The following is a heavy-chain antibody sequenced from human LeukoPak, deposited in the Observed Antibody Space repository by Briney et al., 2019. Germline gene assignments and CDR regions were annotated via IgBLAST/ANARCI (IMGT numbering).Heavy chain of an antibody. CDR3: ASRLVVTAIGSNWFDP. CDR1: GGTFRSYA. D-gene: IGHD2-21*02. J-gene: IGHJ5*02. V-gene: IGHV1-69*04. CDR2: IIPIVGIA. Sequence: GSSVSVSCKASGGTFRSYAISWGCEAPGQGAEWMGRIIPIVGIANYAQKLQGRVTITAERSTSTAYMELSSLRSEDTAVYYCASRLVVTAIGSNWFDPWGQGTLVTVSS.